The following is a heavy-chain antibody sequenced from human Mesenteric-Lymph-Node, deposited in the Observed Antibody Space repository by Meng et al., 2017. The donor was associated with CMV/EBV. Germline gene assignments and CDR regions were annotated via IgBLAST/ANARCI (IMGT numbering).Heavy chain of an antibody. CDR1: GGSFSGYY. V-gene: IGHV4-34*01. D-gene: IGHD5-24*01. CDR3: ARDATIDADDAFDI. J-gene: IGHJ3*02. CDR2: INHSGST. Sequence: SETLSLTCAVYGGSFSGYYWSWIRQPPGKGLEWIGEINHSGSTNYNPSLKSRVTISVDTSKNQFSLKMSSVTAADTAVYYCARDATIDADDAFDIWGQGTMVTVSS.